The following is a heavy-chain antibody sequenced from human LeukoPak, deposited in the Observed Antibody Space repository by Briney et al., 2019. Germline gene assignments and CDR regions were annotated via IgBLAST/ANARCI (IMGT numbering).Heavy chain of an antibody. D-gene: IGHD2-8*01. CDR2: IYYTGST. V-gene: IGHV4-39*07. J-gene: IGHJ4*02. CDR1: RGSVSSSTYY. Sequence: KPSETLSLTCTVSRGSVSSSTYYWSWVRQPPGKGLEWIASIYYTGSTYYNPSLKSRVTISLDMSKNEFFLTMTSVTAADTAVYFCTAEKNGSPHYWGQGTQVTASS. CDR3: TAEKNGSPHY.